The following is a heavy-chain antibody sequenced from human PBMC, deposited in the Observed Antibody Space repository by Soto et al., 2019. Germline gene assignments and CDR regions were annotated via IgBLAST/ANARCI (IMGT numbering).Heavy chain of an antibody. CDR1: GFTFSSYA. D-gene: IGHD1-1*01. CDR2: ISYDGSKK. CDR3: ARGGTEMFDY. V-gene: IGHV3-30-3*01. Sequence: GGSLRLSCTASGFTFSSYAVHWVRQAPGKGLEWVALISYDGSKKYNADSVKGRFTISRDNSKNTLYLQMSSLRAGDTALYYCARGGTEMFDYWGQGTLVTVSS. J-gene: IGHJ4*02.